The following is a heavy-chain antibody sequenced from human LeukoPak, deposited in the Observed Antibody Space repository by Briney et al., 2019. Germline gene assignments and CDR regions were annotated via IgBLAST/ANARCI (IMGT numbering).Heavy chain of an antibody. J-gene: IGHJ5*02. CDR1: GGSISSSSYY. CDR2: IYTSGST. D-gene: IGHD6-13*01. V-gene: IGHV4-61*02. Sequence: PSETLSLTCTVSGGSISSSSYYWGWIRQPAGKGLEWIGRIYTSGSTNYNPSLKSRVTISVDTSKNQFSLKLSSVTAADTAVYYCARNIAAAGTNWFDPWGQGTLVTVSS. CDR3: ARNIAAAGTNWFDP.